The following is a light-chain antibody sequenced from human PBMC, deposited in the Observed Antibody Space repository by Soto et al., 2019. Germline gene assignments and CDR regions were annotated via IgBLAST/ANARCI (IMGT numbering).Light chain of an antibody. CDR3: EQYGRSPP. CDR1: QSISSSY. V-gene: IGKV3-20*01. J-gene: IGKJ1*01. CDR2: GAS. Sequence: KLSPVTLSVYPGERATLSCRASQSISSSYLAWYQQKPGQAPRLLIYGASSRATGIPDRFSGSGSGTDFTLTIFRLEPDDFAVYYCEQYGRSPPFGEGTKVDIK.